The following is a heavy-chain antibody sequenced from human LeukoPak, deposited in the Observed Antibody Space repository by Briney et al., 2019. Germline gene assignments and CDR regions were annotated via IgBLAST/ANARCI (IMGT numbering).Heavy chain of an antibody. CDR3: AKAESHHSSSWFRF. CDR1: GFTFSRFW. Sequence: GGSLRLSCAASGFTFSRFWMSWVRQAPDKGLEWVANINEDGSEAYYVDSVKGRFTISRDNPKNSVSLQMNSLRAEDTALYYCAKAESHHSSSWFRFWGQGTLVTVSS. D-gene: IGHD6-13*01. J-gene: IGHJ4*02. CDR2: INEDGSEA. V-gene: IGHV3-7*01.